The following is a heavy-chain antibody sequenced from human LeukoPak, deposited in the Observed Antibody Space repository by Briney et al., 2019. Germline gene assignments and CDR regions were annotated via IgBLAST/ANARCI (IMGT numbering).Heavy chain of an antibody. CDR3: AKGGATVIDY. D-gene: IGHD4-17*01. CDR1: GFTVSSNY. CDR2: INSDGSST. J-gene: IGHJ4*02. Sequence: QPGGSLRLSCAASGFTVSSNYMSWVRQAPGKGLVWVSRINSDGSSTTSADSVKGRFTISRDNAKNTLYLQMNSLGAEDTAVYYCAKGGATVIDYWGQGTLVTVSS. V-gene: IGHV3-74*01.